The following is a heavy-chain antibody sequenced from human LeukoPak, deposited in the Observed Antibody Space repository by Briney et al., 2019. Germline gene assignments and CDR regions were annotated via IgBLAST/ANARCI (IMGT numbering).Heavy chain of an antibody. CDR3: ARVIDYDSSCYYLGY. D-gene: IGHD3-22*01. Sequence: PSETLSLTCAVYGGSFSGYYWSWIRQPPGRGLEWIGEINDSGSANCNPSLESRVSISVDTSKNQFSLKLSSVTAADTAVYYCARVIDYDSSCYYLGYWGQGTRVTVS. CDR2: INDSGSA. CDR1: GGSFSGYY. V-gene: IGHV4-34*01. J-gene: IGHJ4*02.